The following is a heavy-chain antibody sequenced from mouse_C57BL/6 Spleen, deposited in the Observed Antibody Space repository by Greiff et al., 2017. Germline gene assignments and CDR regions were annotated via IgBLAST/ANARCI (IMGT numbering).Heavy chain of an antibody. D-gene: IGHD2-3*01. CDR1: GFTFSDYG. V-gene: IGHV5-17*01. J-gene: IGHJ4*01. CDR3: AKGGDGYYAYAMDY. Sequence: DVMLVESGGGLVKPGGSLKLSCAASGFTFSDYGMHWVRQAPEKGLEWVAYISSGSSTIYYADTVKGRFTISRDNAKTPLFLQITRLRSENTAMYYCAKGGDGYYAYAMDYWGQGTSVTVSS. CDR2: ISSGSSTI.